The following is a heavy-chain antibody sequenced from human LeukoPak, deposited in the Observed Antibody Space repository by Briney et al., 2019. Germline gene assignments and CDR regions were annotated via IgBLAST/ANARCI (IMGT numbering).Heavy chain of an antibody. CDR3: ARGWGIPAPISWFDP. CDR2: IVPIFGKT. J-gene: IGHJ5*02. D-gene: IGHD2-2*01. CDR1: GGSFSSNI. V-gene: IGHV1-69*05. Sequence: ASVKVSCKASGGSFSSNIIGWVRQAPGQGLEWMGGIVPIFGKTKYAQKFQGRVTITTNESSSTAYMELSSLRSDDTAIYYCARGWGIPAPISWFDPWGQGTLVTVSS.